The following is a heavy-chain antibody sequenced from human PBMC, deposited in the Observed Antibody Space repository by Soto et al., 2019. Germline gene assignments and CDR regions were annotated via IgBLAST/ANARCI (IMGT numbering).Heavy chain of an antibody. J-gene: IGHJ4*02. CDR3: ARDVPFDSSGYSDY. CDR1: GFTFSSYG. D-gene: IGHD3-22*01. CDR2: IWYDGSNK. Sequence: GGSLRLSCAASGFTFSSYGMHWVRQAPGKGLEWVAVIWYDGSNKYYADSVKGRFTISRDNSKNTLYLQMNSLRAEDTAVYYCARDVPFDSSGYSDYWGQGTLVTVSS. V-gene: IGHV3-33*01.